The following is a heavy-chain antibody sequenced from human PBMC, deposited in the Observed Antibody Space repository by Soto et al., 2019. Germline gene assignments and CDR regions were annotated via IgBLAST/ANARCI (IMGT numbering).Heavy chain of an antibody. Sequence: GGSLRLSCAASGFTFSSYAMHWVRQAPGKGLEWVAVISYDGSNKYYADSVKGRFTISRDNSKNTLYLQMNNLRAEDTAVYYCGRDLWVRGVKNDYYGMEVWGQGTTVTVSS. D-gene: IGHD3-10*01. V-gene: IGHV3-30-3*01. CDR1: GFTFSSYA. CDR3: GRDLWVRGVKNDYYGMEV. J-gene: IGHJ6*02. CDR2: ISYDGSNK.